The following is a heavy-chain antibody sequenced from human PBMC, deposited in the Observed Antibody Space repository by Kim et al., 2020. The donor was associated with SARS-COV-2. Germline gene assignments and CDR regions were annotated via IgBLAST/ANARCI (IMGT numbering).Heavy chain of an antibody. D-gene: IGHD1-26*01. CDR1: GFTFSTYA. CDR3: ARVASGSYTGYVDY. Sequence: GGSLRLSCAASGFTFSTYAMHWVRQAPGKGLEWVAVISYDGSNKYYADSVKGRFTISRDNSKNTLYLQMNSLRAEDTAVYYCARVASGSYTGYVDYWGQG. V-gene: IGHV3-30*04. J-gene: IGHJ4*02. CDR2: ISYDGSNK.